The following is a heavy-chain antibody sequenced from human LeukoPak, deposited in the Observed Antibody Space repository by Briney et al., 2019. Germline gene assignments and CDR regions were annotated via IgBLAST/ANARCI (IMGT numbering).Heavy chain of an antibody. J-gene: IGHJ4*02. CDR3: AKDRAHTFSFDY. CDR1: GGSFSGYY. D-gene: IGHD3-16*01. Sequence: SETLSLTCAVYGGSFSGYYWSWIRQPPGKGLEWTGEINHSGSTNYNPSLKSRVSISVDTSKNQFSLKLSSVTAADTAVYYCAKDRAHTFSFDYWGQGILVTVSS. CDR2: INHSGST. V-gene: IGHV4-34*01.